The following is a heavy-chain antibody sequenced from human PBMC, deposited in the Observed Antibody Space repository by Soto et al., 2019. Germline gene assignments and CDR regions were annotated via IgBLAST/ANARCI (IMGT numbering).Heavy chain of an antibody. CDR2: IGSSGGYI. J-gene: IGHJ6*02. D-gene: IGHD2-2*01. CDR3: AREKKHQSLGGRFGMDV. V-gene: IGHV3-21*01. Sequence: GGSLRLSCAVSGFIFSYFSMNWVRQSPGKGLEWVASIGSSGGYIFYADSVKGRFTIPRDNAKKSLDLQINSLRAEDTAVYYCAREKKHQSLGGRFGMDVWGQATTVTVSS. CDR1: GFIFSYFS.